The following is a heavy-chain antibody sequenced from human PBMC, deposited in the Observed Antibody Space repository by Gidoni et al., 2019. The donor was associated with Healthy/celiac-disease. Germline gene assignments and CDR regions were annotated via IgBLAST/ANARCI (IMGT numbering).Heavy chain of an antibody. Sequence: EVQLVESGGGLVQPGGSLSLPCAASVFTFSSYWMHWVRQAPGTGLVGVSRINSDGSSTSYADSVKGRFTISRDNAKNTLYLQMNSRRAEDTAVYYCAREGRIMDAFDIWGQGTMVTVSS. J-gene: IGHJ3*02. V-gene: IGHV3-74*01. CDR1: VFTFSSYW. D-gene: IGHD2-21*01. CDR2: INSDGSST. CDR3: AREGRIMDAFDI.